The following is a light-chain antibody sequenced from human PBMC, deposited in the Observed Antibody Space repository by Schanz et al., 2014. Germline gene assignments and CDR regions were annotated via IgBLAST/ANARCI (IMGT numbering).Light chain of an antibody. V-gene: IGLV2-8*01. Sequence: QSALTQPPSASGSPGQSVIISCTGTSSDVGGYNYVSWYQQNPGKAPKLMIYEVSKRPSGVPDRFSGSKSGNTASLTVSGLQAEDEADYYCSSYTGSTYWVFGGGTKLTVL. CDR1: SSDVGGYNY. CDR2: EVS. CDR3: SSYTGSTYWV. J-gene: IGLJ3*02.